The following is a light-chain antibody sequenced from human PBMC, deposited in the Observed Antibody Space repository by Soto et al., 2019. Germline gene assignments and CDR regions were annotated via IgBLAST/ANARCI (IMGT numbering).Light chain of an antibody. J-gene: IGLJ7*01. V-gene: IGLV4-60*02. CDR2: LEGSGSY. CDR1: SGHSSYI. CDR3: ETWDSNTHV. Sequence: QAVVTQSSSASASLGSSVKLTCTLSSGHSSYIIAWHQQQPGKAPRYLMKLEGSGSYNKGSGVPDRFSGSSSGADRYLTISNLQFEAEADYYCETWDSNTHVFGTGTQLTVL.